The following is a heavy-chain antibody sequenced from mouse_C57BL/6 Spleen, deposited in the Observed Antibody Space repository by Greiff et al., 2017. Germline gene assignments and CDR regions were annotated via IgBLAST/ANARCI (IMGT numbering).Heavy chain of an antibody. CDR1: GFTFSSYA. Sequence: EVMLVESGGGLVKPGGSLKLSCAASGFTFSSYAMSWVRQTPEKRLEWVATISDGGSYTYYPDNVKGRFTISRDNAKNNLYLQMSHLKSEDTAMYYGATFGLHRPTGYFDVWGTGTTGTVSS. V-gene: IGHV5-4*03. CDR2: ISDGGSYT. J-gene: IGHJ1*03. D-gene: IGHD2-10*01. CDR3: ATFGLHRPTGYFDV.